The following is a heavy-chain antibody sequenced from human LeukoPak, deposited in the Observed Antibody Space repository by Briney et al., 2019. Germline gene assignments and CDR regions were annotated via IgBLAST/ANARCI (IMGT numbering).Heavy chain of an antibody. CDR3: ARHDGQLWLFGWFDP. CDR2: IYPGDSDT. Sequence: GESLKISCKGSGYSFTSYWIGWVRQMPGKGLEWMGIIYPGDSDTRYSPSFQGQVTISADKSISTAYLQWSSLKASDTAMYYCARHDGQLWLFGWFDPWGQGTLVTVSS. D-gene: IGHD5-18*01. CDR1: GYSFTSYW. V-gene: IGHV5-51*01. J-gene: IGHJ5*02.